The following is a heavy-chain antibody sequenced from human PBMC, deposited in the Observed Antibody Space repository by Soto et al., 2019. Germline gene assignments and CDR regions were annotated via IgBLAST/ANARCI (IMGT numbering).Heavy chain of an antibody. CDR3: ARDRRGGYHLDE. V-gene: IGHV4-59*01. CDR2: IYYRGGT. J-gene: IGHJ4*02. D-gene: IGHD5-12*01. CDR1: DGAINSYF. Sequence: SETLSLTCSVTDGAINSYFWSWIRQPPGKGLEWIGYIYYRGGTKYNPSLKSRVTISIDTSKNQFSLKLSSLTAADTAIYYCARDRRGGYHLDEWGQGTLVTVSS.